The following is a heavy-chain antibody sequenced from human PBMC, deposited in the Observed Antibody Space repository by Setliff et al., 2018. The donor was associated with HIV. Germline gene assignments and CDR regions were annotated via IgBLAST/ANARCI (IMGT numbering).Heavy chain of an antibody. D-gene: IGHD2-15*01. CDR3: ARDLPANYHVVEI. CDR1: GVSIVSGSFY. Sequence: SETLSLTCSVSGVSIVSGSFYYSWIRQHPGKGLEWLGTVYYTGKTYYNPSLQSRLTMSANTSKNQLYLKMNSVTVADTAVYFCARDLPANYHVVEIWGPGTMVTVSS. V-gene: IGHV4-31*03. CDR2: VYYTGKT. J-gene: IGHJ3*02.